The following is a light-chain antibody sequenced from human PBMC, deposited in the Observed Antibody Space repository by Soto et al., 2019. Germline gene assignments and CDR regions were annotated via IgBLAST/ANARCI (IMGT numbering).Light chain of an antibody. Sequence: DDQVTQSPATLSASVANRVTITCRASHNIERWMAWYQQKPGKAPSLLIFDACTLHSGFPSRFSGSGSGTDFTLTISSLQPDDSATYYGQQFASSTTFGQGTKVDIK. CDR3: QQFASSTT. CDR2: DAC. J-gene: IGKJ1*01. CDR1: HNIERW. V-gene: IGKV1-5*01.